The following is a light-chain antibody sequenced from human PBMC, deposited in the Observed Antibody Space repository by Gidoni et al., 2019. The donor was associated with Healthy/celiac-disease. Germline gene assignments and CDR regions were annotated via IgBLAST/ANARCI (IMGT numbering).Light chain of an antibody. Sequence: DIQMTQSPSSLSASVGDRVTITCRASQSLSSYLNWYQQKPGKAPKLLIYAASSLQSGVPSRFSGSGSGTDFTLTISSLQPEDFATYYGQQSYSTPLTFGGXTKVEIK. CDR2: AAS. CDR1: QSLSSY. CDR3: QQSYSTPLT. V-gene: IGKV1-39*01. J-gene: IGKJ4*01.